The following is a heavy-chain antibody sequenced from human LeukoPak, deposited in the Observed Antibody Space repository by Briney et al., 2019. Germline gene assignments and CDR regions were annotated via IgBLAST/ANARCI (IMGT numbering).Heavy chain of an antibody. CDR1: GFTFTNYA. Sequence: PGGSLRLSCAASGFTFTNYAMHWVRQAPGKGLEWVAVKSYDGSNKYYADSVKGRFTISRDNSRNTLYLQMNSLRDEDTAVYYCARERRTVTTLDYWGQGTPVTVSS. V-gene: IGHV3-30-3*01. D-gene: IGHD4-17*01. CDR2: KSYDGSNK. J-gene: IGHJ4*02. CDR3: ARERRTVTTLDY.